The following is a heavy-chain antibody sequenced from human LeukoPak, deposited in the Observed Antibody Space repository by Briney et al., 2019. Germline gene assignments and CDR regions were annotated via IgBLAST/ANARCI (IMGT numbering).Heavy chain of an antibody. V-gene: IGHV3-7*04. CDR2: IKQDESEK. CDR3: GRAMDV. J-gene: IGHJ6*02. CDR1: GFTFSSYW. Sequence: GGSLRLSCAASGFTFSSYWMHWVRQAPGQGLEWVANIKQDESEKYYVDSVKGRFTLSRDNAKNSLYLQMNSLRVEDTAVYYCGRAMDVWGQGTTVTVSS.